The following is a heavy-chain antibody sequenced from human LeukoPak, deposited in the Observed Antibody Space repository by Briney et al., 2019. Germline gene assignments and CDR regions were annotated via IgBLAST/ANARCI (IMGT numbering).Heavy chain of an antibody. Sequence: SETLSLTCTVSGGSIISSSHFWGWIRQPPGKGLEWIGTMYYAGTTYYNPSLKSRVTISADTSKEQTSLNLRSVTAADTAVYYCARQLANWGPDLWGQGIHVIVSS. J-gene: IGHJ5*02. V-gene: IGHV4-39*01. D-gene: IGHD7-27*01. CDR3: ARQLANWGPDL. CDR2: MYYAGTT. CDR1: GGSIISSSHF.